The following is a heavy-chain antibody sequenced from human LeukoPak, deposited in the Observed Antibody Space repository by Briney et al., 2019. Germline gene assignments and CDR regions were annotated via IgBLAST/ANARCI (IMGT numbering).Heavy chain of an antibody. J-gene: IGHJ4*02. CDR3: ARETRGKVFDY. Sequence: SETLSLTCTVSGGSISSYYWSWIRQPPGKGLEWIGYIYYSGSINYNPSLQSRVTVSVDTSKNQFSLKLSSVTAADTAVYYCARETRGKVFDYWGQGTLVTVSS. CDR2: IYYSGSI. V-gene: IGHV4-59*01. D-gene: IGHD1-14*01. CDR1: GGSISSYY.